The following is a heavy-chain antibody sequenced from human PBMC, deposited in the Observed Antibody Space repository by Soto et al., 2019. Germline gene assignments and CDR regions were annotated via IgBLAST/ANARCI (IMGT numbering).Heavy chain of an antibody. J-gene: IGHJ1*01. CDR3: ARQGSGLQGPVGHFQY. D-gene: IGHD6-25*01. CDR1: GASLSSSSYY. V-gene: IGHV4-39*01. CDR2: IYYSERT. Sequence: SETLSLTCTVSGASLSSSSYYWGWIRQSPGKGLEWIGTIYYSERTYYNPSLEGRVAISVDTSKHQISLSLSSVTAADTALYSRARQGSGLQGPVGHFQYWGQGTLVTASS.